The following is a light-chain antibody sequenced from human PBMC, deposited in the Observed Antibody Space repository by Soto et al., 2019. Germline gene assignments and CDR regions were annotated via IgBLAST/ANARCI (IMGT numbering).Light chain of an antibody. CDR1: SSDVGGYNY. CDR2: EVS. J-gene: IGLJ2*01. V-gene: IGLV2-14*01. Sequence: QSALTQPPSASGSPGQSVTISCTGTSSDVGGYNYVSWYQQHPGKAPKLIIYEVSNRPSGVSNRFSGSKSGNTASLTISGLQAEDEADYYCSSYASSSTLFGGGTKLTVL. CDR3: SSYASSSTL.